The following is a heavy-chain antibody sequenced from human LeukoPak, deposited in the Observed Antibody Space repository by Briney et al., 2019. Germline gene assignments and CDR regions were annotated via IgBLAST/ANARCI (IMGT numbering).Heavy chain of an antibody. D-gene: IGHD3-10*01. CDR3: AKAFTMVRGVIKNYFDY. Sequence: PGGSLRLSCEGSGFPFRKYAMTWARQAPGKGLEWVSAISGSGGSTYYADSVKGRFTISRDNSKNTLYLQMNSLRAEDTAVYYCAKAFTMVRGVIKNYFDYWGQGTLVTVSS. CDR2: ISGSGGST. J-gene: IGHJ4*02. CDR1: GFPFRKYA. V-gene: IGHV3-23*01.